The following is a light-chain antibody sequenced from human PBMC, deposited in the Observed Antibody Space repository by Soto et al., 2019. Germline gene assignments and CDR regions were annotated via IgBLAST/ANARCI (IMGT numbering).Light chain of an antibody. V-gene: IGKV3-20*01. Sequence: IGLTQSPGTLSLSAGERPTLSCRASQSVSSSYLAWYQQKPGQAPRLLIYGASSRATGIPDRFSGSGSGTDFTLTITRLEPQDFVMYYCQHYGSSPPVTFGGGTKVDIK. CDR1: QSVSSSY. CDR2: GAS. J-gene: IGKJ4*01. CDR3: QHYGSSPPVT.